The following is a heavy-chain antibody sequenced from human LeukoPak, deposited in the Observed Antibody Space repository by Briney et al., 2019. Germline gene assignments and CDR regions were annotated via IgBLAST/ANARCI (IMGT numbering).Heavy chain of an antibody. CDR1: GGSISSHY. D-gene: IGHD3-10*01. V-gene: IGHV4-59*11. J-gene: IGHJ3*02. Sequence: SETLSLTCTVSGGSISSHYWSWVRQPPGKGLELIGYIYYSGSTNYNPSLKSRVPITVDTSKTQFSLTLSSVTAADAAVYYCARDRVLWFGELFGFDIWGQGTMVTVSS. CDR2: IYYSGST. CDR3: ARDRVLWFGELFGFDI.